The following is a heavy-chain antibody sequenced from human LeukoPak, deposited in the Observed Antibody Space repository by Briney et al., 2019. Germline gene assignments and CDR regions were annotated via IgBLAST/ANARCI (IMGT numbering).Heavy chain of an antibody. CDR1: GYTFTSYD. J-gene: IGHJ4*02. CDR2: INPNSGGT. V-gene: IGHV1-2*02. CDR3: AARGLELSFDY. D-gene: IGHD1-26*01. Sequence: ASVKVSCKCSGYTFTSYDINWVRQATGQGLEWMGWINPNSGGTNYSQNSQCRVTMTRDTSISTAYMELSRLRSDDTAVYYCAARGLELSFDYWGQGTLVTVSS.